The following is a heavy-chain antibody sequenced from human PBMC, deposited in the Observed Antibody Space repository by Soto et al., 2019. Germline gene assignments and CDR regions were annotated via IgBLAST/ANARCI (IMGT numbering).Heavy chain of an antibody. Sequence: SETLSLTCSVSGGSISSGGYYWSWIRQHPGKGLEWIGYIYYSGSTYYNPSLKSRVTISVDTSKNQFSLKLSSVIAADTAVYYCASDGSGNLGELDYWGQGTLVTVSS. CDR1: GGSISSGGYY. J-gene: IGHJ4*02. CDR3: ASDGSGNLGELDY. CDR2: IYYSGST. V-gene: IGHV4-31*03. D-gene: IGHD3-10*01.